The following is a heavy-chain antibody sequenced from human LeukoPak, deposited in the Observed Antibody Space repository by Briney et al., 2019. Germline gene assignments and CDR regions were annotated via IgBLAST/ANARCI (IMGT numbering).Heavy chain of an antibody. V-gene: IGHV3-15*01. Sequence: GGSLRLSCAASGFTFSGYAMNWVRQAPGKGLEWVGRIKSKTDGGATDYAAPVKGRFTISRDDSKNTLYLQMNSLKTEDTAVYYCTTDPLAIVVVPAAVDYWGQGTLVTVSS. CDR1: GFTFSGYA. D-gene: IGHD2-2*01. CDR2: IKSKTDGGAT. CDR3: TTDPLAIVVVPAAVDY. J-gene: IGHJ4*02.